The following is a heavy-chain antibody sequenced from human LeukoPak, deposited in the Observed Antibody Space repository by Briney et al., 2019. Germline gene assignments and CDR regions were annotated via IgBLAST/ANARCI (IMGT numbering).Heavy chain of an antibody. CDR1: GYSISSGYY. Sequence: PSETLSLTCTVSGYSISSGYYWGWIRQPPGKGLEWIGSIYHSGSTYYNPSLKSRVTISVDTSKNQFSLKLSSVTAADTAVYYCARRSGSYGSYFDYWGQGTLVSVSS. D-gene: IGHD1-26*01. J-gene: IGHJ4*02. V-gene: IGHV4-38-2*02. CDR3: ARRSGSYGSYFDY. CDR2: IYHSGST.